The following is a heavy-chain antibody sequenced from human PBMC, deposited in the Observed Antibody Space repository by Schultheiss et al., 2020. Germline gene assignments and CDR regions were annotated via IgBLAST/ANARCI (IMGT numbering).Heavy chain of an antibody. CDR3: ARDTRDDYGDYSEHFQH. CDR2: IYSGGST. J-gene: IGHJ1*01. V-gene: IGHV3-66*01. CDR1: GFTVSSNY. D-gene: IGHD4-17*01. Sequence: GESLKISCAASGFTVSSNYMSWVRQAPGKGLEWVSVIYSGGSTYYADSVKGRFTISRDNSKNTLYLQMNSLRGEDTAVYYCARDTRDDYGDYSEHFQHWGQGTLVTVSS.